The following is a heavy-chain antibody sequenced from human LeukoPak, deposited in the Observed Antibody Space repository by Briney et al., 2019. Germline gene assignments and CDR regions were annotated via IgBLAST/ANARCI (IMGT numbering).Heavy chain of an antibody. D-gene: IGHD2-8*01. CDR1: GGSISSSSYY. CDR3: ARGYCTNAVCSLGPTQA. V-gene: IGHV4-39*07. Sequence: SETLSLTCTVSGGSISSSSYYWGGIRQPPGKGLEWIGSIYYSGSTCYNPSLKSRVTISVDTSKNQFSLKLSSVTAADTAVYYCARGYCTNAVCSLGPTQAWGQGTLVTVSS. CDR2: IYYSGST. J-gene: IGHJ4*02.